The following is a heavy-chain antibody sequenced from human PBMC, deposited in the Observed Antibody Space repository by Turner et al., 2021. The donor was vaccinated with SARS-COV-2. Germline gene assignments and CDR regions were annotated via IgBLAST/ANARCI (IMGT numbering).Heavy chain of an antibody. D-gene: IGHD3-10*01. CDR3: ARGRRVWFEELLYGLDV. CDR2: IYSGGST. Sequence: EVQLVESGGGCIQPGGSLRLSCAASGFPVSSNYMSWVRQAPGKGLEWVSVIYSGGSTYYADSVKGRFTISRDNSKNTLYLQMNSLRAEDSAVYYCARGRRVWFEELLYGLDVWGQGTTVTVSS. CDR1: GFPVSSNY. J-gene: IGHJ6*02. V-gene: IGHV3-53*01.